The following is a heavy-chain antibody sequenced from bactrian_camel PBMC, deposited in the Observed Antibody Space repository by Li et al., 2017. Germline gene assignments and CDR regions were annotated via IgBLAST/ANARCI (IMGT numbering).Heavy chain of an antibody. CDR1: GYTYNRNC. Sequence: HVQLVESGGGSVQAGGSLRLSCAASGYTYNRNCMAWFRQAPGKEREGVARIATGSGNTYYADSVKGRFTISKVNAEKTLYLQMNSLKPEDTAIYYCAALYTGISGCYSTSLAPATFNYWGQGTQVTVS. V-gene: IGHV3S1*01. CDR2: IATGSGNT. D-gene: IGHD2*01. CDR3: AALYTGISGCYSTSLAPATFNY. J-gene: IGHJ4*01.